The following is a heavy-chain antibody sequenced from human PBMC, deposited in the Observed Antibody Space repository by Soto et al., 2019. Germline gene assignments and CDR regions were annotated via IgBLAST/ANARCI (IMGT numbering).Heavy chain of an antibody. D-gene: IGHD2-15*01. Sequence: GGSLRLSCAASGFTFSDHYMDWVRQAPGKGLEWVGRTRNKANSYTTEYAASVKGRFTISRDDSKNSLYLQMNSLKTEDTAVYYCARVPKSLAADIWGQGTMVTVSS. J-gene: IGHJ3*02. V-gene: IGHV3-72*01. CDR3: ARVPKSLAADI. CDR2: TRNKANSYTT. CDR1: GFTFSDHY.